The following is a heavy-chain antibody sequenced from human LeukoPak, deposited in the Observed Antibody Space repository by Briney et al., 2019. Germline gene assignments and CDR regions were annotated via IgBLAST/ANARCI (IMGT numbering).Heavy chain of an antibody. J-gene: IGHJ4*01. V-gene: IGHV1-8*01. CDR1: GYTFSSYD. CDR3: ARLAVAARRIPTKEYYFDY. D-gene: IGHD6-6*01. Sequence: ASVKVSCKASGYTFSSYDINWVRQAPGQGLEWMGWMNPNSGNTGYAQKFQGRVTMTRNTSISTAYMELSSLRSEDTAVYYCARLAVAARRIPTKEYYFDYGGQGTLVTVSS. CDR2: MNPNSGNT.